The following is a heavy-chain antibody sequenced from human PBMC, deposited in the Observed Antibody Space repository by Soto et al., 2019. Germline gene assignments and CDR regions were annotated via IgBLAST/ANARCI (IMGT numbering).Heavy chain of an antibody. CDR3: ASGYSGPRADV. D-gene: IGHD5-12*01. Sequence: PSETLSLTCSVSGGSISSNIYYWAWIRQPPGKGLEWIGTISNSGSTTYNPSLKSRVSISGPTSRNQFSLKLTSVTAEDTAVYYCASGYSGPRADVWGQGTTVTVSS. V-gene: IGHV4-39*07. J-gene: IGHJ6*02. CDR1: GGSISSNIYY. CDR2: ISNSGST.